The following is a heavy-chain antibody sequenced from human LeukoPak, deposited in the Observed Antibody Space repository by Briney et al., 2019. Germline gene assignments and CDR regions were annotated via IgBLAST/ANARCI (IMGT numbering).Heavy chain of an antibody. Sequence: PGGSLRLSCVASGLTFSNYNMHWVRQAPGKGLEWVAVVWHDGSYKYYVDSVKGRFTISRDNSKNTVYLQMNSLRADDTAVYSCARDSDYYDSSAYSFRWGLHYDFWGQGTLVTVSS. J-gene: IGHJ4*02. CDR1: GLTFSNYN. CDR3: ARDSDYYDSSAYSFRWGLHYDF. CDR2: VWHDGSYK. D-gene: IGHD3-22*01. V-gene: IGHV3-33*01.